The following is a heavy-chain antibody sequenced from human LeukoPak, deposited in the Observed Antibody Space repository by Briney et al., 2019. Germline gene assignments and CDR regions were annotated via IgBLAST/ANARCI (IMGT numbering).Heavy chain of an antibody. CDR1: GFTFSSYE. CDR3: AKYYGDHYYDFYMDV. D-gene: IGHD4-17*01. V-gene: IGHV3-7*03. Sequence: PGGSLRLSCAASGFTFSSYEMNWVRQAPGKGLEWVANIKQDGSEKYYVDSVKGRFTISRDNSKNTLNLQMNSLRAEDTAVYYCAKYYGDHYYDFYMDVWGRGTTVTVSS. J-gene: IGHJ6*03. CDR2: IKQDGSEK.